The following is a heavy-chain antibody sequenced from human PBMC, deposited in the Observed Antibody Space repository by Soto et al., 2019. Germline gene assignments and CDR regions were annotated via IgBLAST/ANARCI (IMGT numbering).Heavy chain of an antibody. CDR3: ARHAPLRIAAAGTCFDY. V-gene: IGHV4-59*08. CDR2: IYYSGST. J-gene: IGHJ4*02. CDR1: GGSISSYY. D-gene: IGHD6-13*01. Sequence: QVQLQESGPGLVKPSETLSLTCTVSGGSISSYYWSWIRQPPGKGLEWIGYIYYSGSTNYNPSLKSRVTIAVDTSKNQFSLKLSSVTAADTAVYYCARHAPLRIAAAGTCFDYWGQGTLVTVSS.